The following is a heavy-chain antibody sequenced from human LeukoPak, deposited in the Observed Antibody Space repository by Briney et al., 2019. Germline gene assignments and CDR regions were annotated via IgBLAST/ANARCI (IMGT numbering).Heavy chain of an antibody. V-gene: IGHV4-61*08. Sequence: SPSETLSLTCTVSGGSITSGAYYWSWIRQPPGKGLEWIGYIYYSGSTNYNPSLKSRVTISVDTSKNQFSLKLSSVTAADTAVYYCARYYYGGYYFDYWGQGTLVTVSS. CDR1: GGSITSGAYY. CDR2: IYYSGST. J-gene: IGHJ4*02. D-gene: IGHD3-10*01. CDR3: ARYYYGGYYFDY.